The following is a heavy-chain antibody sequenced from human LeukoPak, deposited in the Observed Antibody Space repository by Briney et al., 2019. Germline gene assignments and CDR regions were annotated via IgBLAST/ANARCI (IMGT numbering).Heavy chain of an antibody. J-gene: IGHJ4*02. D-gene: IGHD5-18*01. CDR2: INPNSGVA. Sequence: ASVKVSCKASGYTLTDHYIHWVRQAPGQGLEWMGRINPNSGVANYAQKFQGRVTMTRDTSISTAYMELSSLRSDDTAVYYCAREWIQLWLLDYWGQGTLVTVSS. CDR1: GYTLTDHY. CDR3: AREWIQLWLLDY. V-gene: IGHV1-2*06.